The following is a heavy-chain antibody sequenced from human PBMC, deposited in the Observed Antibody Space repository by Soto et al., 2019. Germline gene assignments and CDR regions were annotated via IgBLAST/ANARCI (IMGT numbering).Heavy chain of an antibody. CDR1: GFTFSSYG. CDR3: AKDSMVPASYCGMDV. CDR2: ISYDGSNK. J-gene: IGHJ6*02. Sequence: GGSLRLSCAASGFTFSSYGMHWVRQAPGKGLEWVAVISYDGSNKYYADSVKGRFTSTRDNSKNTLYLQMNRLRAEDTAVYYCAKDSMVPASYCGMDVWGQGNMVTVSS. D-gene: IGHD2-2*01. V-gene: IGHV3-30*18.